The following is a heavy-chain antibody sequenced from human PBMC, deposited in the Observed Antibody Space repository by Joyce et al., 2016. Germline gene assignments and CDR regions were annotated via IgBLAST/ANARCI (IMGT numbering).Heavy chain of an antibody. CDR2: IRSSSSSK. J-gene: IGHJ1*01. CDR3: ARDDRVYDDDASAEYVQR. V-gene: IGHV3-48*01. CDR1: GFTFSRYG. D-gene: IGHD6-13*01. Sequence: EVQLVESGGDLVQPGGSLRLSCAASGFTFSRYGINWVRQAPGRGLEWISYIRSSSSSKYYADAGKGRFTISRDNAQSSLFLQMSSLRADDTAIYYCARDDRVYDDDASAEYVQRWGQGTLVTVSS.